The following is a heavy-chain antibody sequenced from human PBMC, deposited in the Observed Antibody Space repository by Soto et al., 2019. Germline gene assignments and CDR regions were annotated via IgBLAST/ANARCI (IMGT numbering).Heavy chain of an antibody. Sequence: PGGSLRLSCAASGFTFADYWMHWVRQAPGKGLVWVSRINSDGSTTGYADSVKGRFTISRDNAKNTLFLQLNSLRAEDTAVYYCAREAVADLYDAFDIWGQGTMVTVSS. D-gene: IGHD6-19*01. CDR2: INSDGSTT. CDR3: AREAVADLYDAFDI. J-gene: IGHJ3*02. V-gene: IGHV3-74*01. CDR1: GFTFADYW.